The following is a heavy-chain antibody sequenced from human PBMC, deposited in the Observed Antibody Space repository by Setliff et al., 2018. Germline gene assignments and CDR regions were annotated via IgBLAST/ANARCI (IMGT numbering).Heavy chain of an antibody. Sequence: PSETLSLTCTVSGGPINSDRYYWGWIRQPPGKGLEWIGSMYSSGSTYYNPSLKSRVTISVDTSQNQFSPKLSSVTAADTAAYYCASHPRVTIFGVVALDYRGQGILVTVSS. CDR1: GGPINSDRYY. V-gene: IGHV4-39*01. D-gene: IGHD3-3*01. J-gene: IGHJ4*02. CDR2: MYSSGST. CDR3: ASHPRVTIFGVVALDY.